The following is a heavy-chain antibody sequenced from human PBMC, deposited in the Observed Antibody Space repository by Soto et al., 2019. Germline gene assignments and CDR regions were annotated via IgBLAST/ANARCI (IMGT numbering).Heavy chain of an antibody. D-gene: IGHD2-2*02. Sequence: PGGSLRLSCAASGFTFSDHYMDWVRQAPGKGLEWVGRTRNKANRYTTEYAASVKGRFTISRDDSRNSLYLQMNSLKIEDTAVYYCVGGPVVPGAVLDLYYLDYWGRGTLVTVSS. V-gene: IGHV3-72*01. CDR3: VGGPVVPGAVLDLYYLDY. CDR1: GFTFSDHY. J-gene: IGHJ4*02. CDR2: TRNKANRYTT.